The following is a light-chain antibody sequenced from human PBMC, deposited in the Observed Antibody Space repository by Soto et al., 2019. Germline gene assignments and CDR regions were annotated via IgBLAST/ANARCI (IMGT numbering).Light chain of an antibody. CDR1: SSNIGAGYE. Sequence: QSVLTQPPSVSEAPGQRVTISCTGSSSNIGAGYEAHWYQQVPGTAPKLLIYENNNQPSGVPDRFSGSKSGTSASLAITGLQAEDEAEYYCQSYDSNLSGYVFGTGTKLTVL. CDR3: QSYDSNLSGYV. V-gene: IGLV1-40*01. J-gene: IGLJ1*01. CDR2: ENN.